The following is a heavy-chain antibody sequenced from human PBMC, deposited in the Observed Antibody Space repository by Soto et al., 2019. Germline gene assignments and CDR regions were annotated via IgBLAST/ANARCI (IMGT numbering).Heavy chain of an antibody. CDR1: GFTFSSYW. J-gene: IGHJ5*02. D-gene: IGHD1-26*01. V-gene: IGHV3-74*01. CDR3: AREVGTQSNWFDP. CDR2: INSDGSST. Sequence: PGGSLRLSCAASGFTFSSYWMHWVRQAPGKGLVWVSRINSDGSSTSYADSVKGRFTISRDNAKNTLYLQMNSLRAEDTAVYYCAREVGTQSNWFDPWGQGTLVTVSS.